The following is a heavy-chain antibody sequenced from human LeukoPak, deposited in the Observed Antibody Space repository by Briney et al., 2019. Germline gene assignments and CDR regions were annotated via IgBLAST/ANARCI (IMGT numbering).Heavy chain of an antibody. D-gene: IGHD3-3*01. CDR2: MNANSGNT. J-gene: IGHJ6*02. CDR3: ARDGTYDFWSGYNHNYYYYGMDV. V-gene: IGHV1-8*01. Sequence: GGSVRVSCKASGYTFTSYDMNWVRQAAGQGLEWMGGMNANSGNTDYAQKFQGRVTMTRNTSISTAYMELSSLRSEDTAVYYCARDGTYDFWSGYNHNYYYYGMDVWGQGTTVTVSS. CDR1: GYTFTSYD.